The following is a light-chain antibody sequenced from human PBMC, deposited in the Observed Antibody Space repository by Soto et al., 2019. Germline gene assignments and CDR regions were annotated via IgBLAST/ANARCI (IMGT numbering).Light chain of an antibody. CDR1: QSVSSTY. J-gene: IGKJ5*01. V-gene: IGKV3-20*01. Sequence: EIVLTQSPGTLSLSPGERATLSCRASQSVSSTYLAWYQHKPGQAPRLLIYGPSSRAAGIPDRFSGNGSGTDFTLTISRLEPEDFAVYYCHQYGSSPRTFGQGTRLEIK. CDR3: HQYGSSPRT. CDR2: GPS.